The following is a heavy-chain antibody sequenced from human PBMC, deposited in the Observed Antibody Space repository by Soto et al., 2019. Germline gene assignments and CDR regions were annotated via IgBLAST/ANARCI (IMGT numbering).Heavy chain of an antibody. V-gene: IGHV3-30-3*01. J-gene: IGHJ6*02. Sequence: QVQLVESGGGVVQPGRSLRLSCAASGFTFSSYAMHWVRQAPGKGLEWVAVISYDGSNKYYADSVKGRFTISRDNSKNTLYLQMNRLRAEDTAVYYCARPRQLLYYYYGMDVWGQGTTVTVSS. CDR3: ARPRQLLYYYYGMDV. D-gene: IGHD2-2*01. CDR2: ISYDGSNK. CDR1: GFTFSSYA.